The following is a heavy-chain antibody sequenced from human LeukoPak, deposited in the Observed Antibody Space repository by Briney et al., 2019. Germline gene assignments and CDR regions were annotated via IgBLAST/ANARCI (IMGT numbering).Heavy chain of an antibody. CDR3: AKAKAMVMLIPYFDY. V-gene: IGHV3-23*01. D-gene: IGHD5-18*01. CDR1: GFTFSSYA. Sequence: GGSLRLSCAASGFTFSSYAMSWVRQAPGKGLEWVSAISGSGGSTYYAASVKGRFTISRDNSKNTLYLQMNSLRAEDTAVYYCAKAKAMVMLIPYFDYWGQGTLVTVSS. CDR2: ISGSGGST. J-gene: IGHJ4*02.